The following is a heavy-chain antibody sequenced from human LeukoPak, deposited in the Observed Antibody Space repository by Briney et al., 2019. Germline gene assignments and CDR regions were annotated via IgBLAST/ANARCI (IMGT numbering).Heavy chain of an antibody. CDR2: ISGSGGST. CDR3: ARAEERWLVYLGIQFSGFDY. J-gene: IGHJ4*02. V-gene: IGHV3-23*01. Sequence: GGSLRLSCAASGFTFSSYAMSWVRQAPGKGLEWVSAISGSGGSTYYADSVKGRFTISRDNSKNTLYLQMNSLRAEDTAVYYCARAEERWLVYLGIQFSGFDYWGQGTLVTVSS. D-gene: IGHD5-24*01. CDR1: GFTFSSYA.